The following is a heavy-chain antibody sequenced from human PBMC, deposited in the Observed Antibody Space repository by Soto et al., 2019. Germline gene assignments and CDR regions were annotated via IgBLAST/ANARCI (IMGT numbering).Heavy chain of an antibody. CDR1: GFTFDDYA. CDR3: AKAKSITGTTAPDY. V-gene: IGHV3-9*01. D-gene: IGHD1-7*01. Sequence: GGSLRLSCAASGFTFDDYAMHWVRQAPGKGLEWVSGISWNSGSIGYADSVKGRFTISRDNAKNSLYLQMNSLRAEDTALYYCAKAKSITGTTAPDYWGQGTLVTVSS. CDR2: ISWNSGSI. J-gene: IGHJ4*02.